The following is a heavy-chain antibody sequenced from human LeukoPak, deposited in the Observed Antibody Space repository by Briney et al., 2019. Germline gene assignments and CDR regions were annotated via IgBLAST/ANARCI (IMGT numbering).Heavy chain of an antibody. D-gene: IGHD6-6*01. CDR1: GYTFTSYY. V-gene: IGHV1-46*03. Sequence: ASVKVSCKASGYTFTSYYMHWVRQAPGQGLEWMGIINPSGGSTSYAQRFQGRVTMTRDTSTSTVYMELSSLRSEDTAVYYCARDSLRAALSLGVWGKGTTVTVSS. CDR2: INPSGGST. J-gene: IGHJ6*04. CDR3: ARDSLRAALSLGV.